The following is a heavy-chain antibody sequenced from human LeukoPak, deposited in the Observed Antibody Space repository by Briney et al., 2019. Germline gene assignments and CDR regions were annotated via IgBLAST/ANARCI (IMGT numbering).Heavy chain of an antibody. CDR3: ARDVIIQDMVATILYYFDY. D-gene: IGHD5-12*01. CDR1: GFTFSSYA. CDR2: ISYDGSNK. Sequence: QPGGSLRLSCAASGFTFSSYAMHWVRQAPGKGLEWVAVISYDGSNKYYADSVKGRFIISRDNSKNTLYLQMNSLRAEDTAVYYCARDVIIQDMVATILYYFDYWGQGTLVTVSS. J-gene: IGHJ4*02. V-gene: IGHV3-30-3*01.